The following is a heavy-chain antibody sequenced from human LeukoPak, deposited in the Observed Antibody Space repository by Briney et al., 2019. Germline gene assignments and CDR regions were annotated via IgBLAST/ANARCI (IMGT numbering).Heavy chain of an antibody. J-gene: IGHJ3*02. V-gene: IGHV4-31*03. CDR3: ARVTGGWAFDI. D-gene: IGHD1-14*01. CDR2: IYYSGTT. CDR1: GDSISGSGYY. Sequence: PSETLSLTCTVSGDSISGSGYYWNWIRQLPGKGLEWIGYIYYSGTTYYNPSLKSRVSLSVDTSANQLSLKLPSVTAADTAVYYCARVTGGWAFDIWGQGTMVTVSS.